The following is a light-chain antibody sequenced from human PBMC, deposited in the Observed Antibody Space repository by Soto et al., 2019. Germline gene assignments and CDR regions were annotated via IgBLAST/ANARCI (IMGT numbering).Light chain of an antibody. V-gene: IGLV2-23*01. CDR1: SRDVGSYNL. J-gene: IGLJ2*01. CDR2: EAV. Sequence: QSALTQPASVSGSPGQSITISCTGTSRDVGSYNLVSWYQQHPGKAPKLIIYEAVERPSGISNRFSGFKSGNTASLTISGLQADDEAYYDCCSYTGSSSPLVLGGGTQLTVL. CDR3: CSYTGSSSPLV.